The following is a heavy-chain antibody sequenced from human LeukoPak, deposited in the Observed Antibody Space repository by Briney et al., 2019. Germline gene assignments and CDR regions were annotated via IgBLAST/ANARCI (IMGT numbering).Heavy chain of an antibody. CDR1: GGTFSSYA. J-gene: IGHJ5*02. D-gene: IGHD3-22*01. CDR3: ARALGSSGYYYVNWFDP. Sequence: ASAKVSCKASGGTFSSYAISWVRQAPGQGLEWMGGIIPIFGTANYAQKFQGRVTITTDESTSTAYMELSSLRSEDTAVYYCARALGSSGYYYVNWFDPWGQGTLVTVSS. V-gene: IGHV1-69*05. CDR2: IIPIFGTA.